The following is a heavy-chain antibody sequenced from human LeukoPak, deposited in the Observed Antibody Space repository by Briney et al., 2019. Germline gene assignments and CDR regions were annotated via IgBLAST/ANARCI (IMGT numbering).Heavy chain of an antibody. CDR1: GFTFSSYG. V-gene: IGHV3-33*01. Sequence: GGSLRLSCAASGFTFSSYGMRWVRQAPGKGLEWVAVIWYNGSNKYNADSVKGRFTISRATSKNTPYLQRTMLRAEDTAVYYCAREARPTGVPLFDGWGQGTLVTVSS. CDR2: IWYNGSNK. CDR3: AREARPTGVPLFDG. J-gene: IGHJ4*02. D-gene: IGHD7-27*01.